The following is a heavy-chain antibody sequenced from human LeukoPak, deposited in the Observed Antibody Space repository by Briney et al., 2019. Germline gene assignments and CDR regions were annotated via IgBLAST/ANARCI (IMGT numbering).Heavy chain of an antibody. J-gene: IGHJ4*02. CDR2: ISSNSSYI. D-gene: IGHD5-24*01. CDR3: ARPRDGDNYRIFDY. Sequence: GGSLRLSCAASGFTFSSYSMNWVRQARGKGLEWVSSISSNSSYIYYADSVKGRFTISRDNAKNSLYLQMNSLRAEDTAVYYCARPRDGDNYRIFDYWGQGTLVTVSS. V-gene: IGHV3-21*01. CDR1: GFTFSSYS.